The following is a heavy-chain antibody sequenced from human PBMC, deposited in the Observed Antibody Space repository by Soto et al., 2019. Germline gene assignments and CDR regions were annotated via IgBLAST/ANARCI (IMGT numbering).Heavy chain of an antibody. V-gene: IGHV1-46*04. CDR3: ARGNEVGYSYAPFDY. D-gene: IGHD5-18*01. Sequence: APVKVSCKASGYTFRHYYRHWVRQAPRPGPDWTANINPSGSGTSYAQKVHGRVTMTSDTSTRTGYMELSRLRSEDTAVYYSARGNEVGYSYAPFDYWGQGTLVTVSS. J-gene: IGHJ4*02. CDR1: GYTFRHYY. CDR2: INPSGSGT.